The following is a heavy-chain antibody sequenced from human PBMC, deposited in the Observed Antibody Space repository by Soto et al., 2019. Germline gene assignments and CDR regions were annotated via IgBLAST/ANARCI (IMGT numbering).Heavy chain of an antibody. Sequence: EVQLVESGGGLVQPGGSLRLSCAASGFTFSSYWMHWVRQAPGKGLVWVSRINSDGSSTRYADSVKGRFTISRDNVKNTLYLQMNSLRAEDTAVYYCARDPTTIFGASYYYYMDVWGKGTTVTVSS. V-gene: IGHV3-74*01. CDR1: GFTFSSYW. CDR3: ARDPTTIFGASYYYYMDV. J-gene: IGHJ6*03. D-gene: IGHD3-3*01. CDR2: INSDGSST.